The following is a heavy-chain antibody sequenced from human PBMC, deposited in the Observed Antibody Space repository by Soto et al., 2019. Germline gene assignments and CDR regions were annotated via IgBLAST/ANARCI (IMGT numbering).Heavy chain of an antibody. D-gene: IGHD6-19*01. Sequence: QVQLAQSGAEVKKSGSSVKVSCKASGGTLSNSAFSWVRQAPGQGLEWMGGIIPVFGMVNYAQKSQDRVTITADESSSTVYMELSSLRSADTDVYYWGTGRIVVAGNSAYYSLDVWGQWTTVTVTS. V-gene: IGHV1-69*01. CDR2: IIPVFGMV. CDR3: GTGRIVVAGNSAYYSLDV. CDR1: GGTLSNSA. J-gene: IGHJ6*01.